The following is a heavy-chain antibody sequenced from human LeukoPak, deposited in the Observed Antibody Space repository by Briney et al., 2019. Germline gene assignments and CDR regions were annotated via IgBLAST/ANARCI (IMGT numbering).Heavy chain of an antibody. CDR2: IIPIFGTA. D-gene: IGHD6-13*01. Sequence: VASVKVSCKASGGTFSSYAISWVRQAPGQGLEWMGGIIPIFGTANYAQKFQGRVTITADESTSTAYMELSSLRAEDTAVYYCAREERGYSSSWYWTQLAGGYYYYMDVWGKGTTVTVSS. CDR3: AREERGYSSSWYWTQLAGGYYYYMDV. J-gene: IGHJ6*03. V-gene: IGHV1-69*13. CDR1: GGTFSSYA.